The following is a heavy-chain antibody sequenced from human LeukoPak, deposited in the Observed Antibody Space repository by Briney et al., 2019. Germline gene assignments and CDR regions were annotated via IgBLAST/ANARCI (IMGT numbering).Heavy chain of an antibody. CDR2: IIYDGTNQ. CDR1: GFTFRDYA. Sequence: GGSLRLSCAASGFTFRDYAVHWVRQAPGKGLEWVAVIIYDGTNQYYADSVKGQFTISRDNSKDTLYLQMNSLRAEDTAVYYCARASNHYDYWGQGTLVTVSS. V-gene: IGHV3-30-3*01. J-gene: IGHJ4*02. CDR3: ARASNHYDY. D-gene: IGHD4-11*01.